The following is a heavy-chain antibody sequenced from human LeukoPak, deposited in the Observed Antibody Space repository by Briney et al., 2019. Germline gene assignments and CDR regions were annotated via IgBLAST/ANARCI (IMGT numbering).Heavy chain of an antibody. D-gene: IGHD3-10*02. CDR2: ISSSSSYI. CDR1: GFTFSTYS. Sequence: GGSLRLSCAASGFTFSTYSMKWVRQAPGKGLEWVSFISSSSSYIYYADSVKGRFTISRDNAKNSLYLHMNSLRTEATAVYYCARGTMFPYYFDYWGQGTLVTVSS. J-gene: IGHJ4*02. V-gene: IGHV3-21*01. CDR3: ARGTMFPYYFDY.